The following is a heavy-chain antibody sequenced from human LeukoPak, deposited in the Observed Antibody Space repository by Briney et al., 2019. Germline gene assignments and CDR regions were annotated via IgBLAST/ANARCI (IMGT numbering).Heavy chain of an antibody. J-gene: IGHJ4*02. CDR3: ARLAVAGTERQFDY. CDR2: ISSSSSYI. Sequence: PGGTLRLSCAAYGFTFSNHGMDWVRQAPGKGLEWVSSISSSSSYIYYADSVKGRFTISRDNAKNSLYLQMNSLRAEDTAVYYCARLAVAGTERQFDYWGQGTLVTVSS. CDR1: GFTFSNHG. V-gene: IGHV3-21*01. D-gene: IGHD6-19*01.